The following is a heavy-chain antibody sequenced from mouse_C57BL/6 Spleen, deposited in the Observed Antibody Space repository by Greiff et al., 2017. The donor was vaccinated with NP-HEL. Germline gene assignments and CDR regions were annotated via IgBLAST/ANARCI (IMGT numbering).Heavy chain of an antibody. CDR1: GYTFTSYW. D-gene: IGHD1-1*01. CDR2: IYPGSGST. CDR3: APHYYGSSYAMDY. J-gene: IGHJ4*01. Sequence: QVQLQQPGAELVKPGASVKMSCKASGYTFTSYWITWVKQRPGQGLEWIGDIYPGSGSTNYNEKFKSKATLTVDTSSSTAYMQLSSLTSEDSAVYYCAPHYYGSSYAMDYWGQGTSVTVSS. V-gene: IGHV1-55*01.